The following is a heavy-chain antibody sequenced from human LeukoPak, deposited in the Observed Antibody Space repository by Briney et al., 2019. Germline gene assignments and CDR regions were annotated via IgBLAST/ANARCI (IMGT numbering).Heavy chain of an antibody. J-gene: IGHJ4*02. D-gene: IGHD3-22*01. CDR3: ARCRGYYYDSSGYPSG. V-gene: IGHV4-39*07. Sequence: SETLPLTCTVSGGSISSSSYYWGWIRQPPGKGLEWIGSIYYSGSTYYNPSLKSRVTISVDTSKNQFSLKLSSVTAADTAVYYCARCRGYYYDSSGYPSGWGQGTLVTVSS. CDR2: IYYSGST. CDR1: GGSISSSSYY.